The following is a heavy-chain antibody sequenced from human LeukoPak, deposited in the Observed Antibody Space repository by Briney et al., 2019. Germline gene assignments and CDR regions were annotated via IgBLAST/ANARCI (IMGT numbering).Heavy chain of an antibody. CDR2: MEEYGSYI. CDR3: ARDPGYYGSGYYYYYMDV. CDR1: GFDFSGFS. V-gene: IGHV3-7*01. D-gene: IGHD3-10*01. J-gene: IGHJ6*03. Sequence: GGSLRLSCVVSGFDFSGFSMSWVRQAPGKGLEWVAIMEEYGSYIFYVDSVKGRFIISRDNARNSLYLQMNNLRAEDTAVYYCARDPGYYGSGYYYYYMDVWGKGTTVTISS.